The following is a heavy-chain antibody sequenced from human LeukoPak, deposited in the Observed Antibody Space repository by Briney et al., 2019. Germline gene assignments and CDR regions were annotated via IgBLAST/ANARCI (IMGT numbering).Heavy chain of an antibody. J-gene: IGHJ4*02. Sequence: GGSLRLSCAASGFSFRSYWMSWVRRAPGKGLEWVADIKKDGSERYYVDSVKGRFTISRDNAKNPLFLQMNSLRAEDTAVYYCNWSGEEDWGQGTLVTVSS. CDR1: GFSFRSYW. D-gene: IGHD3-3*01. CDR3: NWSGEED. V-gene: IGHV3-7*01. CDR2: IKKDGSER.